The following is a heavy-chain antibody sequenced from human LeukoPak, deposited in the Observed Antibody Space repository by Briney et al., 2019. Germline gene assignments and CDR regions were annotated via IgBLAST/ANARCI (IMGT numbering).Heavy chain of an antibody. CDR1: GGSFSGYY. V-gene: IGHV4-34*01. CDR3: ARDRGLPFDP. J-gene: IGHJ5*02. Sequence: SETLSLTCAVYGGSFSGYYWSWIRQPPGKGLEWIGEINHSGSTNYNPSLKSRVTISVDTSKNQFSLKLSSVTAADTAVYYCARDRGLPFDPWGQGTLVTVSS. D-gene: IGHD3-16*01. CDR2: INHSGST.